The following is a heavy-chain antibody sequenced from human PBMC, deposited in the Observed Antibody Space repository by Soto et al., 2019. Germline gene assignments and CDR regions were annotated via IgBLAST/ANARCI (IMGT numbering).Heavy chain of an antibody. CDR1: GFSLSTSGVG. V-gene: IGHV2-5*01. Sequence: SGPTLVNPTQTLTLTCTFSGFSLSTSGVGVGWIRQPPGKALEWLALIYWNDDKRYSPSLKSRLTITKDTSKNQVVLTMTNMEPVDTATYYCARYGPGGFFDYWGQGTLVTVSS. CDR2: IYWNDDK. CDR3: ARYGPGGFFDY. J-gene: IGHJ4*02. D-gene: IGHD3-10*01.